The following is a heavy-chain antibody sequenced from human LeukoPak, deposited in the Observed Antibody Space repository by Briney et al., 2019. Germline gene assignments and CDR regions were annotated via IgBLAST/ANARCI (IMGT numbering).Heavy chain of an antibody. CDR2: VNWNGGST. D-gene: IGHD6-13*01. J-gene: IGHJ4*02. CDR1: GFTFDDYG. CDR3: ARDKGSWSYLDY. Sequence: GGSLRLSCAASGFTFDDYGMSWVRQAPGKGLEWISGVNWNGGSTGYADSVKGRFTISRDNSKNTLYLQMNSLRAEDTAVYYCARDKGSWSYLDYWGQGTLVTVSS. V-gene: IGHV3-20*04.